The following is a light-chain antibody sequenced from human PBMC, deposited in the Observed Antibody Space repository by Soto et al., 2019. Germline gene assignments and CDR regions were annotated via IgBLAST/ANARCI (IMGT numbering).Light chain of an antibody. J-gene: IGLJ1*01. CDR3: CSYAGSYV. CDR2: DVT. Sequence: TISCTGASSDVGVYNYVSWYQHHPGKAPKLIIYDVTKRPSGVPDRFSGSKSGNTASLTISGLQAEDEADYYCCSYAGSYVFGTGTKVTVL. V-gene: IGLV2-11*01. CDR1: SSDVGVYNY.